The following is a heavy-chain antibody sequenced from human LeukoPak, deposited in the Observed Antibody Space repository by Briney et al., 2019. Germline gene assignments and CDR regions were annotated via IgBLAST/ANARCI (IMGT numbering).Heavy chain of an antibody. D-gene: IGHD3-3*01. CDR1: GFTFSNYW. Sequence: PGGSLRLSCAASGFTFSNYWMNWVRQAPGRGLEWVANIKQDGNEKYYVDSVKGRFTISRDNAKNSLYLQMDSLRVEDTAVYYCAKPITVSGATDGFDIWGQGTMVTVSS. J-gene: IGHJ3*02. V-gene: IGHV3-7*01. CDR3: AKPITVSGATDGFDI. CDR2: IKQDGNEK.